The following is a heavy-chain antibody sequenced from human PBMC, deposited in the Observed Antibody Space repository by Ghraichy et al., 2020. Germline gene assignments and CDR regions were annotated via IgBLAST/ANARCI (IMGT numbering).Heavy chain of an antibody. V-gene: IGHV3-74*01. D-gene: IGHD1-26*01. CDR1: GFSLTMYG. J-gene: IGHJ4*02. Sequence: GGSLRLSCATSGFSLTMYGMHWVRQAPGKGLVWVSRIYIDESSATYADSVKGRFTISRDNAKNTLFLQMNSLRVDDTAIYYCASSAVTSYYGTALDYWGQGNLVTVSS. CDR3: ASSAVTSYYGTALDY. CDR2: IYIDESSA.